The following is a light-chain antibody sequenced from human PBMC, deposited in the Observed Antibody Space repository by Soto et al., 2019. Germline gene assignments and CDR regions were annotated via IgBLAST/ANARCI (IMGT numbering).Light chain of an antibody. CDR2: AAS. CDR3: QQTYGSPLT. J-gene: IGKJ4*01. Sequence: DIQMTQSPASLSASIGDRVTITCRASQSSNRYLNWYQHEPGKAPQLLIYAASTLQSGVPSRFSGSGSGTDFTLTISSLQPEDFATYYCQQTYGSPLTFGGGTKVEIK. CDR1: QSSNRY. V-gene: IGKV1-39*01.